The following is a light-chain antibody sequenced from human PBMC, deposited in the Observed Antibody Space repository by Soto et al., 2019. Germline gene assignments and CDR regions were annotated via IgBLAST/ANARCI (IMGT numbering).Light chain of an antibody. CDR1: QNLLYSPNNKNY. V-gene: IGKV4-1*01. CDR3: QQYYTTPT. Sequence: DIVMTQSPDSLAVSLGERATISCKSSQNLLYSPNNKNYLAWYQQKTGQPPKLLISWASTRDSGVPDRFSGSGSGTDSTLTISSLQAEDVAVYFCQQYYTTPTFGQGTKVEVK. CDR2: WAS. J-gene: IGKJ1*01.